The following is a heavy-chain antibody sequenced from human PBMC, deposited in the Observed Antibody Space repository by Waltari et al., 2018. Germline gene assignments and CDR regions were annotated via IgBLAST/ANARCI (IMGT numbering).Heavy chain of an antibody. J-gene: IGHJ5*02. CDR2: INAGNGNT. CDR3: ARDFGFTMVQGMGWFDP. V-gene: IGHV1-3*01. D-gene: IGHD3-10*01. Sequence: QVQLVQSGAEVKKPGASVKVSCKASGYTFTSYAMHWVRQAPGQRLEWMGWINAGNGNTKYSQKFQGRVTITRDTSASTAYMELSSLRSEDTAVYYCARDFGFTMVQGMGWFDPWGQGTLVTVSS. CDR1: GYTFTSYA.